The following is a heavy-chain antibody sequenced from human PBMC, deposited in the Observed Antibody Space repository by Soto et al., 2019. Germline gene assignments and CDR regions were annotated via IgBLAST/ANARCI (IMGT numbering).Heavy chain of an antibody. CDR2: ITAGGFNT. J-gene: IGHJ4*02. CDR1: GFTFSNDD. D-gene: IGHD5-12*01. Sequence: EVQLLESGGDLVQPGGSLRLSCVASGFTFSNDDLSWVRQASGKGLEWVSAITAGGFNTYYADSVKGRFTISRDNSKNTLYMHMNSLGAEETAVYYCAKNLGGFSGYANFDYWGQGTLFTVSS. V-gene: IGHV3-23*01. CDR3: AKNLGGFSGYANFDY.